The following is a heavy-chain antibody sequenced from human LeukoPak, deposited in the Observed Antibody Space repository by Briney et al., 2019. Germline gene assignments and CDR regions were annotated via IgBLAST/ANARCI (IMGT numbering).Heavy chain of an antibody. Sequence: PSETLSLTCAVYGGYYWSWIRQPPGKGLEWIGEINHSGSTNYNPSLKSRVTISVDTSKNQFSLRLTSVTAADTAVYYCARQTGSGLFILPGGQGTLVTVSS. CDR2: INHSGST. V-gene: IGHV4-34*01. CDR3: ARQTGSGLFILP. J-gene: IGHJ4*02. D-gene: IGHD3/OR15-3a*01. CDR1: GGYY.